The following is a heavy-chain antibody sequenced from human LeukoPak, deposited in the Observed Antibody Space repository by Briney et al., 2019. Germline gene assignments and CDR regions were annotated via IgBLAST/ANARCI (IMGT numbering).Heavy chain of an antibody. Sequence: GGSLRLSCAASGFSVSSYYMDWVRQAPGKGLEWVSVLYSGGTTQYADSVKGRFTISRDDSKNTLYLQMNSLKAEDTAVYYCARARSRCTNGVCRSDYCYYMDVWGKGTTVTVSS. V-gene: IGHV3-66*02. CDR3: ARARSRCTNGVCRSDYCYYMDV. J-gene: IGHJ6*03. CDR2: LYSGGTT. D-gene: IGHD2-8*01. CDR1: GFSVSSYY.